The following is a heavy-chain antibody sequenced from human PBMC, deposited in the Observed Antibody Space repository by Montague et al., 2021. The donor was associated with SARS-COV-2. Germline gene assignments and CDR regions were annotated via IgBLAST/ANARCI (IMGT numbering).Heavy chain of an antibody. CDR3: ATLSRRTAAGTRDYFGLDV. Sequence: SETLSLTCSVSGGSISTSTWCTCFRHTPAKGLQGLVEIFHSGTINYNPPLISRLIISVDKTNNHFSLRLISLIAAATAVYYCATLSRRTAAGTRDYFGLDVWGQGTTVVVSS. J-gene: IGHJ6*02. CDR1: GGSISTSTW. D-gene: IGHD6-13*01. V-gene: IGHV4-4*02. CDR2: IFHSGTI.